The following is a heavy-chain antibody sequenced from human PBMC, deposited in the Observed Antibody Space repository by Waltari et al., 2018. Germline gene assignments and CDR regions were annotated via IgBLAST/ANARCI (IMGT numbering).Heavy chain of an antibody. V-gene: IGHV3-23*01. Sequence: EVQLLESGGGLVQPGGSLRLSCAASGFTFSSYAMSWVRQAPGKGLEWVSAISGSGGGTNYADPGKGRVTISRDNTKNTLYLQMNSLRAEDTAVYYCAKDKARITMVRGAPDGMDVWGQGTTVTVSS. CDR3: AKDKARITMVRGAPDGMDV. CDR1: GFTFSSYA. CDR2: ISGSGGGT. J-gene: IGHJ6*02. D-gene: IGHD3-10*01.